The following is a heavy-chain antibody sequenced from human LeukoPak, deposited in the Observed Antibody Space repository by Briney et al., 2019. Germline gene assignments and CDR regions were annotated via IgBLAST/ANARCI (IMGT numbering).Heavy chain of an antibody. V-gene: IGHV1-69*05. J-gene: IGHJ4*02. D-gene: IGHD1-7*01. CDR1: GGTFSNYG. CDR3: ARESHSISGATRWNYFDY. Sequence: ASVKVSCKASGGTFSNYGISWVRQAPGQGLEWMGGIIPIYATTNYAQKFQGRITITTDESTGTAYMELSSLRSEDTAVYYCARESHSISGATRWNYFDYWGQGTLVTVSS. CDR2: IIPIYATT.